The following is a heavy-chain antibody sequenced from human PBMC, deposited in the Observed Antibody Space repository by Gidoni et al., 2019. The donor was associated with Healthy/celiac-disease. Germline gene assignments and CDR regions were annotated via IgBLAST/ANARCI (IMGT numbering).Heavy chain of an antibody. Sequence: EVQLVESGGGLVQPGGSLRLPCAASGFTFSDHYMDWVRQAPGKGLEWVGRTRNKANSYTTEYAASVKGRFTISRDDSKNSLYLQMNSLKTEDTAVYYCAREGGGIAAAGQFDYWGQGTLVTVSS. CDR1: GFTFSDHY. CDR3: AREGGGIAAAGQFDY. CDR2: TRNKANSYTT. D-gene: IGHD6-13*01. J-gene: IGHJ4*02. V-gene: IGHV3-72*01.